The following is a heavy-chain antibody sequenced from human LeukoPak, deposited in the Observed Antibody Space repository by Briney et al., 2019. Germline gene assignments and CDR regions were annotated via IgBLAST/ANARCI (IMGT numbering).Heavy chain of an antibody. V-gene: IGHV3-7*01. J-gene: IGHJ4*02. CDR3: ARDRVWTVLY. D-gene: IGHD6-13*01. CDR1: GFTFSGSA. Sequence: PGGSLRLSCAASGFTFSGSAMHWVRQASGKGLEWVANINQDGSEKYYVDSVKGRFTISRDNAKNSLYLQMNSLRAEDTAVYYCARDRVWTVLYWGQGTLVTVSS. CDR2: INQDGSEK.